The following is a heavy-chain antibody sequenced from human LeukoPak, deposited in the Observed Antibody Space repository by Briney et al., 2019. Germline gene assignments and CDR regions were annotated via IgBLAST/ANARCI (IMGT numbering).Heavy chain of an antibody. D-gene: IGHD3-22*01. CDR1: GFTFSSYG. V-gene: IGHV3-33*01. CDR2: ICYDGSNK. Sequence: GSSLILSWAAAGFTFSSYGMHWVRQAPGKVLELVAVICYDGSNKYYADSVKGRFTISRDNSKTTLYLQMNSLRAEDTAVYYCARILGDYYDSSGSYFDYWGQGTLVTVSS. CDR3: ARILGDYYDSSGSYFDY. J-gene: IGHJ4*02.